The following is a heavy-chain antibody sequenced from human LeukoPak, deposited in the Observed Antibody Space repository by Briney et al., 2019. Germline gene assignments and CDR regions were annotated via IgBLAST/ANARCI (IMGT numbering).Heavy chain of an antibody. D-gene: IGHD3-10*01. CDR3: ARHGSGRYYPAEGRVDY. Sequence: ASVKVSCKAFGYGFTSYYIHWVRQAPGQGLEWMGIINPSVGGTTYARKFQGRVTMTGDTSTSTVYMELSSLRSEDTAVYYCARHGSGRYYPAEGRVDYWGQGTLVTVSS. J-gene: IGHJ4*02. CDR2: INPSVGGT. V-gene: IGHV1-46*03. CDR1: GYGFTSYY.